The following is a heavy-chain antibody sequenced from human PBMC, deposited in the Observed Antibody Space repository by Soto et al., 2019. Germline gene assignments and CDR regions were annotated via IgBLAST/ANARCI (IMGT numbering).Heavy chain of an antibody. J-gene: IGHJ6*02. D-gene: IGHD6-13*01. CDR1: GGSISSSSYY. Sequence: QLQLQESGPGLVKPSETLSLTCTVSGGSISSSSYYWGWIRQPPGKGLEWIGSIYYSGSTYYNPSLKSRVTISVDTSKNQFSLKLSAVTAADTAVYYCARHGIAAAGSYYYYYYGMDVWGQGTTVTVSS. V-gene: IGHV4-39*01. CDR2: IYYSGST. CDR3: ARHGIAAAGSYYYYYYGMDV.